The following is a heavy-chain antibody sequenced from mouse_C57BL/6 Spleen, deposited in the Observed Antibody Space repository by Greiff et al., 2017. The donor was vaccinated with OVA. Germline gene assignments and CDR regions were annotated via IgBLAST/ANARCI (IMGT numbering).Heavy chain of an antibody. V-gene: IGHV8-8*01. CDR3: ARITTVVATRLVDY. Sequence: QVQLKESGPGILQPSQTLSLTCSFSGFSLSTFGMGVGWIRQPSGKGLEWLAHIWWDDDKYYNPALKSRLTISKDTSKNQVFLKIANVDTADTATYYCARITTVVATRLVDYWGQGTTLTVSS. J-gene: IGHJ2*01. D-gene: IGHD1-1*01. CDR2: IWWDDDK. CDR1: GFSLSTFGMG.